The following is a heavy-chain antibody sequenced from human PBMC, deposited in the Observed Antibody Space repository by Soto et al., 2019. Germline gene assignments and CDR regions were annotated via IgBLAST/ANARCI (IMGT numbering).Heavy chain of an antibody. J-gene: IGHJ4*02. CDR2: IIPILGIA. Sequence: GASVKVSCKASGGTFSSYTISWVRQAPGQGLEWMGKIIPILGIANYAQKFQGRVTITADKSTSTAYMELSSLRSEDTAVYYCAREGTLWLLDYWGQGTLVTVSS. CDR1: GGTFSSYT. D-gene: IGHD5-18*01. V-gene: IGHV1-69*04. CDR3: AREGTLWLLDY.